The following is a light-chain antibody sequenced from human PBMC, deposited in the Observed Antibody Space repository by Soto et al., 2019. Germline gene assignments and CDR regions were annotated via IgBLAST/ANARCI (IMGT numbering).Light chain of an antibody. CDR2: DVS. CDR3: SSYTSSSLYV. CDR1: SSDVGGYNY. J-gene: IGLJ1*01. V-gene: IGLV2-14*01. Sequence: QSALTQPASVSGSPGQSITISCTGTSSDVGGYNYVSWYHQHPGKAPKLMIYDVSNRPSGVSNRFSVSKSGNTASLTISGLQAADEADYYCSSYTSSSLYVFGTGTKVTVL.